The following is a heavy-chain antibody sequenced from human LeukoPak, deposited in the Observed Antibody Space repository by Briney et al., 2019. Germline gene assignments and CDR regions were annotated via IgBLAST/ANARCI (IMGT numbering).Heavy chain of an antibody. CDR1: GFTFSSYS. CDR3: ASPASGSYAFDY. CDR2: ISSSSSYI. J-gene: IGHJ4*02. D-gene: IGHD1-26*01. V-gene: IGHV3-21*01. Sequence: PGGSLRLSCAASGFTFSSYSMNWVRQAPGKGLEWVSSISSSSSYIYYADSVKGRFTISRDNAKNSLYLQMNSLRAEDTAVYYCASPASGSYAFDYWGQGTLVTVSS.